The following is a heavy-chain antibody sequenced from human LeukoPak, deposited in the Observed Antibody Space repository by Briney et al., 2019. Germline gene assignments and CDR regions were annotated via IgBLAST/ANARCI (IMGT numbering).Heavy chain of an antibody. CDR2: IYYSGST. J-gene: IGHJ6*03. Sequence: SETLSLTCTVSGYSISSGYYWSWIRQPPGKGLEWIGYIYYSGSTNYNPSLKSRVTISVDTSKNQFSLKLSSVTAADTAVYYCARDRRDNYYYYYMDVWGKGTTVTVSS. V-gene: IGHV4-61*01. CDR1: GYSISSGYY. CDR3: ARDRRDNYYYYYMDV. D-gene: IGHD5-24*01.